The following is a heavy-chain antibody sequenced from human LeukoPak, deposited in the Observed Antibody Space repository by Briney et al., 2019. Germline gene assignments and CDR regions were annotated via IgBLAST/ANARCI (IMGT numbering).Heavy chain of an antibody. CDR1: GFTFSSYA. J-gene: IGHJ3*02. D-gene: IGHD6-19*01. Sequence: GGSLRLSCAASGFTFSSYAMHWVRQAPGKGLEWVAVISYDGSNKYYADSVKGRFTISRDISKNTLYLQMDSLRAEDTAVYYCAKSRTALAGTGAFDIWGQGTMVTVSS. CDR3: AKSRTALAGTGAFDI. CDR2: ISYDGSNK. V-gene: IGHV3-30-3*02.